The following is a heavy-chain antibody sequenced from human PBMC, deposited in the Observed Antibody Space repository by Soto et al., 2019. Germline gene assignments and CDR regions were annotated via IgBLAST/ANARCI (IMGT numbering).Heavy chain of an antibody. CDR2: ISYDGSNK. Sequence: PGGSLRLSCAASGFTFSSYAMHWVRQAPGKGLEWVAVISYDGSNKYYADSVKGRFTISRDNSKNTLYLQMNSLRAEDTAVYYCARDMVPFSNDYGDYWGMDVWGQGTTVTAP. D-gene: IGHD4-17*01. CDR1: GFTFSSYA. V-gene: IGHV3-30-3*01. J-gene: IGHJ6*02. CDR3: ARDMVPFSNDYGDYWGMDV.